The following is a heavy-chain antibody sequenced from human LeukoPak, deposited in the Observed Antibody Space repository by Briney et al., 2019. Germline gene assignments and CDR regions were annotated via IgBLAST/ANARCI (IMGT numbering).Heavy chain of an antibody. CDR1: GDSVSSGSYY. CDR3: ARDGRIAVAGFYYYYGMDV. J-gene: IGHJ6*02. V-gene: IGHV4-61*01. Sequence: SGTLSLTCTVSGDSVSSGSYYRSWIRQPPGKGLEWIGYIYYSGRTNYNPSRTSRVTISVDTSKNQFSPKLSSVTASDTAMYYCARDGRIAVAGFYYYYGMDVWGQGTTVTVS. CDR2: IYYSGRT. D-gene: IGHD6-19*01.